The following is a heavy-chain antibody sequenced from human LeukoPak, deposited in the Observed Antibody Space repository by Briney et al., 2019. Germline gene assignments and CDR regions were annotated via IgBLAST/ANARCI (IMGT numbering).Heavy chain of an antibody. J-gene: IGHJ4*02. D-gene: IGHD5-24*01. CDR2: ISGSGGST. CDR3: AKDVGRDGYNFDY. CDR1: GFTFSSYA. V-gene: IGHV3-23*01. Sequence: GGSLRLSCAASGFTFSSYAMSWVRQAPGRGLEWVSAISGSGGSTYYADSVKGRFTISRDNSKNTLYLQMNSLRAEDTAVYYCAKDVGRDGYNFDYWGQGTLVTVSS.